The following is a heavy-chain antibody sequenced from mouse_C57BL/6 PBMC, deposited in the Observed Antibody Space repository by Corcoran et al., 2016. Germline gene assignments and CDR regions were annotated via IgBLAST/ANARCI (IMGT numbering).Heavy chain of an antibody. D-gene: IGHD4-1*01. CDR2: INPNNGGT. CDR3: ARSLGLFAY. CDR1: GYTFNDYY. J-gene: IGHJ3*01. Sequence: EVQLQPSGPVLVKRGASVKISCKASGYTFNDYYMNWVKQSHGKSIEWIGDINPNNGGTSYNQKFKGKATLTVDKSSSTAYMELRSLTSEDSAVDYCARSLGLFAYWGQGTLVTVSA. V-gene: IGHV1-26*01.